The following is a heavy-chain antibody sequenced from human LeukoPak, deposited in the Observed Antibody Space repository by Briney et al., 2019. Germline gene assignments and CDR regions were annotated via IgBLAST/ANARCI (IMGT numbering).Heavy chain of an antibody. CDR2: INHSGST. CDR3: ARVSSGGRYDY. CDR1: GGSFSGYY. Sequence: SETLSLTCAVYGGSFSGYYWSWIRQPPGKGLEWIGEINHSGSTNYNPSLKSRVTISVDTSKNQFSLKLGSVTAADTAVYYCARVSSGGRYDYWGQGTLVTVSS. D-gene: IGHD2-15*01. J-gene: IGHJ4*02. V-gene: IGHV4-34*01.